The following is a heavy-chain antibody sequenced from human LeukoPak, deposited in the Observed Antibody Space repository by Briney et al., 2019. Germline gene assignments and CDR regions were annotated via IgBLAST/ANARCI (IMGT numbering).Heavy chain of an antibody. J-gene: IGHJ6*03. D-gene: IGHD3-3*01. V-gene: IGHV1-8*03. CDR3: ARGQGRSILRFLEWPHYYMDV. CDR1: GGTFSSYD. CDR2: MSPNSGNT. Sequence: ASVKVSCKASGGTFSSYDINWVRQATGQGLEWMGWMSPNSGNTGYAQKFQGRVTITRNTSISTAYMELSSLRSEDTDVYYCARGQGRSILRFLEWPHYYMDVWGKGTTVTVSS.